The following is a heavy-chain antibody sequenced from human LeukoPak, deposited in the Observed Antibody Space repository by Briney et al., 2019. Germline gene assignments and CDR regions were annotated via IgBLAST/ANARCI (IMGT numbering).Heavy chain of an antibody. CDR2: INSDGSST. CDR1: GFTFSSYW. V-gene: IGHV3-74*01. J-gene: IGHJ6*02. D-gene: IGHD6-19*01. Sequence: PGGSLRLSCAASGFTFSSYWMHWVRQAPGKGLVWVSRINSDGSSTTYADSVRGRFTISRDNAKNTLYLQMNSLRAEDTAVYYCARPAGTYDYSYGMDVWGQGTTVTVSS. CDR3: ARPAGTYDYSYGMDV.